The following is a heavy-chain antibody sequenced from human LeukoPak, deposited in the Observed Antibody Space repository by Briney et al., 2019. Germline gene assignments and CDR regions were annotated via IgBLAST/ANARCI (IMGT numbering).Heavy chain of an antibody. Sequence: SVKVPCKASGGTFSSYAISWVRQAPGQGLEWMGRIIPILGIANYAQKFQGRVTITADKSTSTAYMELSSLRSEDTAVYYCARGHGPYYYDSSGYFDYWGQGTLVTVSS. V-gene: IGHV1-69*04. D-gene: IGHD3-22*01. J-gene: IGHJ4*02. CDR1: GGTFSSYA. CDR2: IIPILGIA. CDR3: ARGHGPYYYDSSGYFDY.